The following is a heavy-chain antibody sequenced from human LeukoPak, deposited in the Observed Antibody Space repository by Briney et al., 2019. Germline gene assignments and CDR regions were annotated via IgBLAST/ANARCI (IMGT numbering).Heavy chain of an antibody. Sequence: SETLSLTCTVSGDSISSSSYYWGWIRQPPGKGLEWIGSIYYSGSTYYNPSLKSRVTISVDTSKNQFSLKLSSVTAADTAVYYCARDPGSSWWSGYFDYWGQGTLVTVSS. J-gene: IGHJ4*02. D-gene: IGHD6-13*01. CDR1: GDSISSSSYY. CDR3: ARDPGSSWWSGYFDY. CDR2: IYYSGST. V-gene: IGHV4-39*02.